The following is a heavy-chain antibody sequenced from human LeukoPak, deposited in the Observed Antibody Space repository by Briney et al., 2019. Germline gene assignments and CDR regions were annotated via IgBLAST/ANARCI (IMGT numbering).Heavy chain of an antibody. CDR1: GFTFSSYT. V-gene: IGHV3-30*04. D-gene: IGHD1-26*01. CDR2: KSYDGSNK. J-gene: IGHJ4*01. Sequence: PGRSLRLSCAASGFTFSSYTMHWVRQAPGKGLEWVAVKSYDGSNKYYADSVKGRFTISRDNSKNTLYLQMNSVRSEDTALYYCAKPSGSGVDYWGQGTRVTVSS. CDR3: AKPSGSGVDY.